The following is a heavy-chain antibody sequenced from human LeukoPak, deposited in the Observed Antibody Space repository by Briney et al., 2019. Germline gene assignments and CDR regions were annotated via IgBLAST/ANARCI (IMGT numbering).Heavy chain of an antibody. V-gene: IGHV4-39*01. CDR2: IYYSGST. CDR1: GGSISSSSYY. CDR3: ARSIVVVVAAADAFDI. J-gene: IGHJ3*02. D-gene: IGHD2-15*01. Sequence: PSETLSLTCTVSGGSISSSSYYWGWIRQPPGKGLEWIVSIYYSGSTYYNPSLKSRVTISVDTSKNQFSLKLSSVTAADTAVYYCARSIVVVVAAADAFDIWGQGTMVTVSS.